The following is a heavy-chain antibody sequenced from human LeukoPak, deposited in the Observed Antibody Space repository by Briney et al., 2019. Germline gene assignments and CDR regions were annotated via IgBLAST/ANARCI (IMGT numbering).Heavy chain of an antibody. CDR1: GGSISSGGYY. CDR3: ARGEGSSASLDY. Sequence: SQTLSLTCTVSGGSISSGGYYWSWIRQPPGKGLEWIGYIYHSGSTYYTPSLKSRVTISVDRSKNQFSLKLSSVTAADTAVYYCARGEGSSASLDYWGQGTLVTVSS. CDR2: IYHSGST. J-gene: IGHJ4*02. V-gene: IGHV4-30-2*01. D-gene: IGHD2-15*01.